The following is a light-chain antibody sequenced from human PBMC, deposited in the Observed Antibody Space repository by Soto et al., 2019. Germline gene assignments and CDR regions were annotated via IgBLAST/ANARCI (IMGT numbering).Light chain of an antibody. Sequence: QSALTQPASVSGSPGQSVTISCTGTSSDVGGYNYVSWYQQHPGKAPKLIISDVSNRPSGIFNRFSGSKSGNTASLTISGRQAEDEADDYCSSYTSDSTRDVVFGGGTKLTVL. CDR2: DVS. V-gene: IGLV2-14*01. J-gene: IGLJ2*01. CDR3: SSYTSDSTRDVV. CDR1: SSDVGGYNY.